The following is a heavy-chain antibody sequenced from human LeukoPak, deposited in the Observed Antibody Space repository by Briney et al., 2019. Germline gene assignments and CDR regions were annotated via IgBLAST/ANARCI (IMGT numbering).Heavy chain of an antibody. CDR2: ITSGGAP. V-gene: IGHV3-23*01. Sequence: GGSLRLSCAASGFTFSNYAVMWVRQAPGQGLEWVSAITSGGAPRYADSVKGRFTISRDNSKNTLYLQMNSLRAEDTAVYYCAKVGGSGWYFDNWGQGTLVTVSS. CDR3: AKVGGSGWYFDN. D-gene: IGHD6-19*01. CDR1: GFTFSNYA. J-gene: IGHJ4*02.